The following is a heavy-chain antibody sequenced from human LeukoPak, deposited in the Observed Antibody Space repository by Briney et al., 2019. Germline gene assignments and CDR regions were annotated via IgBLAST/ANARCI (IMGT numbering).Heavy chain of an antibody. CDR3: ARGRLPYFDY. D-gene: IGHD2-15*01. J-gene: IGHJ4*02. CDR1: GGSISSSSYY. CDR2: IYYSGST. V-gene: IGHV4-39*07. Sequence: SETLSLTCTVSGGSISSSSYYWGWIRQPPGKGLEWIGSIYYSGSTYYNPSLKSRVTISVDTSKNQFSLKLSSVTAADTAVYYCARGRLPYFDYWGQGTLVTVSS.